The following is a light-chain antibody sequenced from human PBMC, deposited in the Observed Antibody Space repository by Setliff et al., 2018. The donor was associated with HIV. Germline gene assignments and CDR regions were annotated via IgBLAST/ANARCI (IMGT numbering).Light chain of an antibody. CDR3: QSYDSSLSGYV. CDR2: GNS. J-gene: IGLJ1*01. Sequence: QSVLTPPPSVSGAPGQRVTISCTGSSSNIGAGYDVHWYQQLPGTAPKLLIYGNSNGPSGVPDRFSGSKSGTSASLAITGLQAEDEADYYFQSYDSSLSGYVFGTGTKVTVL. CDR1: SSNIGAGYD. V-gene: IGLV1-40*01.